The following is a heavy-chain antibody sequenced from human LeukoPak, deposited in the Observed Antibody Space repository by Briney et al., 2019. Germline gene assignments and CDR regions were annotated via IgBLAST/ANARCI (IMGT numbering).Heavy chain of an antibody. V-gene: IGHV6-1*01. CDR2: TYYRSKWYN. D-gene: IGHD3-22*01. CDR1: GDSVSSNSAA. Sequence: SQTLSLTCAISGDSVSSNSAAWNWIRQSPSRGHEWLGRTYYRSKWYNDYAVSVKSRITINPDTSKNQFSLQLNSMTPEDTAVYFCARDRSYDSSGYYSYFDYWGQGTLVTVSS. CDR3: ARDRSYDSSGYYSYFDY. J-gene: IGHJ4*02.